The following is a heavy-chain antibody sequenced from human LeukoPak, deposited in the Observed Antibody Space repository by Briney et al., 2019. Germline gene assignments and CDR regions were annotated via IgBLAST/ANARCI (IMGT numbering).Heavy chain of an antibody. CDR1: GGSISSSSYY. D-gene: IGHD3-22*01. CDR3: ARDHPADHYYDSSGPAGPNWFDP. J-gene: IGHJ5*02. V-gene: IGHV4-39*07. CDR2: IYYSGST. Sequence: SETLSLTCTVSGGSISSSSYYWGWIRQPPGKGLEWIGSIYYSGSTYYNPSLKSRVTISVDTSKNQFSLKLSSVTAADTAVYYCARDHPADHYYDSSGPAGPNWFDPWGQGTLVTVSS.